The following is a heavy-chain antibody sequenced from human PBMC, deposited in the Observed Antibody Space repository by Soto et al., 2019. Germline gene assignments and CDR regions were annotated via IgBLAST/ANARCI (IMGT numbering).Heavy chain of an antibody. CDR1: EFPLSTSGVG. V-gene: IGHV2-5*02. Sequence: QITLKESGLTLVKPTQTLTLTCTFSEFPLSTSGVGVGWIRQSPGKALEWLALIYGDDDRRYRPSLKSRLTITKDTPKNQVVLTMTNMDPVDTATYYCAHFDRPGASDIWGRGTKVTVSS. J-gene: IGHJ3*02. CDR2: IYGDDDR. CDR3: AHFDRPGASDI. D-gene: IGHD3-9*01.